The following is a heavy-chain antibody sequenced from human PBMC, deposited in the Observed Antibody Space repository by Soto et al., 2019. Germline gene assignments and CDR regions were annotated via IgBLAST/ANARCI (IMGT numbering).Heavy chain of an antibody. V-gene: IGHV1-69*01. Sequence: QVQLVQSGAEVKKPGSSVKVSCKASGGTFSSYAISWVRQAPGQGLEWMGGIIPIFGTANYAQKFQGRVTITADESPSTAYMELSSLRSEDTAVYYCARDSVYYYDSSGYYAFGYWGQGTLVTVSS. D-gene: IGHD3-22*01. J-gene: IGHJ4*02. CDR2: IIPIFGTA. CDR3: ARDSVYYYDSSGYYAFGY. CDR1: GGTFSSYA.